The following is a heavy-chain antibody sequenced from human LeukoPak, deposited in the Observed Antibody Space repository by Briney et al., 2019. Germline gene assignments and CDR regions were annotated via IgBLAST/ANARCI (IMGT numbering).Heavy chain of an antibody. J-gene: IGHJ4*02. CDR3: ARGYCRDDICQVFPY. CDR1: GGSVSSYY. D-gene: IGHD2-21*02. Sequence: SETLSLTCTVSGGSVSSYYWSWIRQTPEKGLEWLGYMSYSGRTDYGPSLKSRVTMSVDTSKNQFSLKMSYVTAADTGVYYCARGYCRDDICQVFPYWGQGTLVTVSS. CDR2: MSYSGRT. V-gene: IGHV4-59*02.